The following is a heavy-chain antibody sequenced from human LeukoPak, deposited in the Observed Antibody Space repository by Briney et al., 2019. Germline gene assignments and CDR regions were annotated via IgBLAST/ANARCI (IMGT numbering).Heavy chain of an antibody. CDR2: IYYRGST. V-gene: IGHV4-59*01. J-gene: IGHJ4*02. Sequence: SETLSLTCTVSSGSINFYYWSWIRQTPGKGLEWIGYIYYRGSTNYNPSLKSRVTISVDTPKNQFSLNLSSVTAADTAIYYCARTTGNYGYYFDYWGPGAQVTVSS. D-gene: IGHD1-7*01. CDR1: SGSINFYY. CDR3: ARTTGNYGYYFDY.